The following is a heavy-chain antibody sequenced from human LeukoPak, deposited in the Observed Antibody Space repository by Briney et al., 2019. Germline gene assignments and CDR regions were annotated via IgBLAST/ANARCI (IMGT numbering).Heavy chain of an antibody. J-gene: IGHJ4*02. CDR2: INTNTGNP. D-gene: IGHD6-19*01. V-gene: IGHV7-4-1*02. CDR1: GYTFTSYA. CDR3: ARDGHYGGVAVAGTVDY. Sequence: ASVKVSCKASGYTFTSYAMNWVRQAPGQGLEWMGWINTNTGNPTYAQGFTGRFVFSLDTSVSTAYPQISSLKAEDTAVYYCARDGHYGGVAVAGTVDYWGQGTLVTVSS.